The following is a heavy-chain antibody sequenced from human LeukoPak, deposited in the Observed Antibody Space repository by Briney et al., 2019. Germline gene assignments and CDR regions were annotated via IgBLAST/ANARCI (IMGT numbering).Heavy chain of an antibody. Sequence: SETLSLTCTVSGGSISSDYWSWIRQTPGKGLEWIGYVYYSGSTNYNPSLKSRVTMSVDTSKNQISLKLGSVTAADTAVYYCAGIPYSSGWYQFDFWGQGTLVTVSS. CDR3: AGIPYSSGWYQFDF. CDR1: GGSISSDY. CDR2: VYYSGST. J-gene: IGHJ4*02. V-gene: IGHV4-59*08. D-gene: IGHD6-19*01.